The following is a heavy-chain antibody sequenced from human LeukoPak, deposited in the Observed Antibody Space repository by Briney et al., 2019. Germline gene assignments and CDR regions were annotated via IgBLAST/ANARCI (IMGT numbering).Heavy chain of an antibody. CDR3: ARGSYSSSWFEKYFFDS. V-gene: IGHV3-21*01. J-gene: IGHJ4*02. Sequence: GGSLRLSCAASGFSFDTYTMNWVRQAPGRGLEWVSSISGSGLYIFYADSVKGRFTISRDNAENSLYLQMNSLRAEDTSLYFCARGSYSSSWFEKYFFDSWGQGTLVTVSA. CDR1: GFSFDTYT. CDR2: ISGSGLYI. D-gene: IGHD6-13*01.